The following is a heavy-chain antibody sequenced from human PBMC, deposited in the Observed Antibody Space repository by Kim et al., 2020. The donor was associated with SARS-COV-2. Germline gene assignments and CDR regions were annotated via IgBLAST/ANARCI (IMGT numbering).Heavy chain of an antibody. Sequence: HADSVKGRFNISRDNAKNSLYLQMNSLRDEDTAVYYCAREGSSLSYYGRDVWGQGTTVTVSS. V-gene: IGHV3-48*02. J-gene: IGHJ6*02. CDR3: AREGSSLSYYGRDV. D-gene: IGHD3-16*02.